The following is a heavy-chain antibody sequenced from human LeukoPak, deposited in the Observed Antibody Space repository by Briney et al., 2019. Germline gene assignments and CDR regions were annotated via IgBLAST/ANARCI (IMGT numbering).Heavy chain of an antibody. J-gene: IGHJ5*02. CDR2: INPSGGST. CDR3: AGTYCSSTGCRVPFDP. D-gene: IGHD2-2*01. CDR1: GYTFTSYY. V-gene: IGHV1-46*01. Sequence: ASVKVSCKASGYTFTSYYMHWVRQAPGQGLEWMGIINPSGGSTSYAQKFQGRVTMTRDMSTSTVHMELSSLRSEDTAVYYCAGTYCSSTGCRVPFDPWGQGTLVTVSS.